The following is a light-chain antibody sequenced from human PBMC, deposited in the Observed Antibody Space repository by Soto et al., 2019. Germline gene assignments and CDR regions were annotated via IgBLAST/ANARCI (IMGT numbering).Light chain of an antibody. J-gene: IGLJ2*01. CDR1: AFPRKF. CDR3: YSTDTSGNHRGV. CDR2: EDS. Sequence: SYELTQPPSVSVYPGQTATITCSGDAFPRKFAYWYQQKSGQAPVLIIYEDSKRLSGIPERFSGSSSGAMATLTISGAQVEDEGDYYCYSTDTSGNHRGVFGGGTKLTVL. V-gene: IGLV3-10*01.